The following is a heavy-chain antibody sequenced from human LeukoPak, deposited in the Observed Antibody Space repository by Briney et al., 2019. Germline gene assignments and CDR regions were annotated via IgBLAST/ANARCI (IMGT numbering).Heavy chain of an antibody. V-gene: IGHV1-2*02. J-gene: IGHJ4*02. Sequence: ASVKVSCKASGYTFTGYYMHWVRQAPGQGLEWMGWINPNSGGTNYAQKFQGRVTMTRDTSISTAYMELSRLRSDDTAVYYCARVRDYYGSGCPLDHWGQGTLVTVSS. CDR1: GYTFTGYY. CDR2: INPNSGGT. CDR3: ARVRDYYGSGCPLDH. D-gene: IGHD3-10*01.